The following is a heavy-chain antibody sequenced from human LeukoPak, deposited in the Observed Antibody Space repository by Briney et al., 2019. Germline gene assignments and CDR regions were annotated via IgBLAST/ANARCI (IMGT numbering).Heavy chain of an antibody. CDR1: GGSISSYY. D-gene: IGHD2-2*01. J-gene: IGHJ5*02. Sequence: ASETLSLTCTVSGGSISSYYWSWIRQPPGKGLEWIGYIYYSGSTNYNPSLKSRVTISVDTSKNQFSLKLSSVTAADTAVYYCARGGDCSSTSCFHYWFDPWGQGTLVTVSS. CDR2: IYYSGST. V-gene: IGHV4-59*08. CDR3: ARGGDCSSTSCFHYWFDP.